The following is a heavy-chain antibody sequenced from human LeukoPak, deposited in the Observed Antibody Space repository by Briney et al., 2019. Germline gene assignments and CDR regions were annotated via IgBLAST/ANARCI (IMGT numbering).Heavy chain of an antibody. CDR3: ARASARLTPFDY. Sequence: ASVRVSCKASGYTFTSYYMHWVRQAPGQGLKWMGIINPSGGSTTYAKKFQGRVTMTRDTSTSTVYMELSSLRSEDTAVYYCARASARLTPFDYWGQGTLVTVSS. CDR1: GYTFTSYY. V-gene: IGHV1-46*01. CDR2: INPSGGST. J-gene: IGHJ4*02.